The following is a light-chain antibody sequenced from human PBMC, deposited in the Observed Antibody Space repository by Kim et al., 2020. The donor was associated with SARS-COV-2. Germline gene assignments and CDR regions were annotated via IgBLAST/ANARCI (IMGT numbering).Light chain of an antibody. J-gene: IGLJ3*02. Sequence: APGTTARITCGGNNIGSKSVPRYHQRPGQAPVLVSYYDSDRPSGSPERFSGSNAGNTATLAISRVEAGDEADYYSQVWDSSGDHPVFGGGTQLTVL. CDR1: NIGSKS. CDR2: YDS. CDR3: QVWDSSGDHPV. V-gene: IGLV3-21*04.